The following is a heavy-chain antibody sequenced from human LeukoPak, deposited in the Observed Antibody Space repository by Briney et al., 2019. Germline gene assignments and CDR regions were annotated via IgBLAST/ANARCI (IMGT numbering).Heavy chain of an antibody. V-gene: IGHV3-23*01. CDR1: GFTFSRYA. CDR2: ITGSADRT. D-gene: IGHD6-13*01. Sequence: PGGSLRLSCAASGFTFSRYAMSWVRQAPGKGLEWVAVITGSADRTYFADAVKGRFTISRDNANNKLYLQMNSLRADDTAVYFCAKSLYSSNYYFDYWGQGTLVTVSS. J-gene: IGHJ4*02. CDR3: AKSLYSSNYYFDY.